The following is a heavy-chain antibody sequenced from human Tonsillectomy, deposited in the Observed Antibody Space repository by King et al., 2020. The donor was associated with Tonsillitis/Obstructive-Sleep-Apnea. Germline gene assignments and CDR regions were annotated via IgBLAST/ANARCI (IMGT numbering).Heavy chain of an antibody. CDR2: INHSGNT. Sequence: VQLPQWGAGLLKPSETLSLTCAVYGGSFSGYYWSWIRQPPGKGLEWIGEINHSGNTNYNPSLKSRLTISVDTSKNQFSLKLSSVTAADTAVYYCARVYDFLTGGGPAPRFDPWGQGTLVTVSS. CDR1: GGSFSGYY. J-gene: IGHJ5*02. CDR3: ARVYDFLTGGGPAPRFDP. D-gene: IGHD3-9*01. V-gene: IGHV4-34*01.